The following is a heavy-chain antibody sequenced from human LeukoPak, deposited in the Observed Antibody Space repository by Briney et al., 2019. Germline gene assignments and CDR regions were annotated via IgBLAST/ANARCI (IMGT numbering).Heavy chain of an antibody. V-gene: IGHV3-48*03. CDR1: GFIFSSYE. CDR2: ISSSGSAI. D-gene: IGHD3-10*01. Sequence: QPGGSLRLSCAASGFIFSSYEMNWVRQAPGKGLEWVSYISSSGSAIYYADSVKGRFTISRDNAKNSLYLQMNSLRAEDTAVYYCVSYPKGMGYWGQGTLVTVSS. J-gene: IGHJ4*02. CDR3: VSYPKGMGY.